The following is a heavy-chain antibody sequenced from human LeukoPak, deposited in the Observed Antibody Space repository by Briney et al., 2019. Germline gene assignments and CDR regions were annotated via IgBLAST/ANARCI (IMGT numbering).Heavy chain of an antibody. Sequence: ASVKVSCKASGYTFTSYDINWVRQATGQGLEWMGWMNPNSGNTGYAQKFQGRVTMTRNTSISTAYMELSSLRSEDTAVYYCARAPPGRWLRLYYFDYRGQGTLVTVSS. CDR1: GYTFTSYD. D-gene: IGHD5-12*01. CDR3: ARAPPGRWLRLYYFDY. CDR2: MNPNSGNT. V-gene: IGHV1-8*01. J-gene: IGHJ4*02.